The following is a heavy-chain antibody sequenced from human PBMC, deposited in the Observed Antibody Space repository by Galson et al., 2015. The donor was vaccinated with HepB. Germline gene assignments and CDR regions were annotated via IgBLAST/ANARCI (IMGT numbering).Heavy chain of an antibody. V-gene: IGHV1-2*02. Sequence: SVKVSCKAYGYIFSGYYMHWVRQAPGQGLEWMGWINPNSGCTNYAQKFQGRVTMTRDTSINTAYMELSRLRSDDTAVYYCARGVSAKSGPSGWYGGWFDPWGQGALVTVSS. CDR3: ARGVSAKSGPSGWYGGWFDP. D-gene: IGHD6-19*01. CDR1: GYIFSGYY. J-gene: IGHJ5*02. CDR2: INPNSGCT.